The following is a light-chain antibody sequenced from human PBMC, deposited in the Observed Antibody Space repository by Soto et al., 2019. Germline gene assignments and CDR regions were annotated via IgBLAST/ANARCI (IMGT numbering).Light chain of an antibody. CDR2: DVT. CDR1: SSDVGGYNY. Sequence: QSVLTQPRSVSGSPGQSVTISCTATSSDVGGYNYVSWYQQHPGKAPKLIIYDVTKRPSGVPDRFSGSKSGNKASLTVSGLQAEDAADYYCCSYAGRSVFGGGTKLTVL. V-gene: IGLV2-11*01. J-gene: IGLJ2*01. CDR3: CSYAGRSV.